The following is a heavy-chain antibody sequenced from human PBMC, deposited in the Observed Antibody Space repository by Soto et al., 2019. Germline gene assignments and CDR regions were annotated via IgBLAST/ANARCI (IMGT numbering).Heavy chain of an antibody. V-gene: IGHV1-69*12. J-gene: IGHJ3*02. CDR1: GGTFSSYA. CDR2: IIPIFGTA. D-gene: IGHD3-22*01. CDR3: ARADSSGYWIAFDI. Sequence: QVQLVQSGAEVKKPGSSVKVSCNASGGTFSSYAISWVRQAPGQGLEWMGGIIPIFGTANYAQKFQGRVTITADESTSTAYMELSSLRSEDTAVYYCARADSSGYWIAFDIWGQGTMVTVSS.